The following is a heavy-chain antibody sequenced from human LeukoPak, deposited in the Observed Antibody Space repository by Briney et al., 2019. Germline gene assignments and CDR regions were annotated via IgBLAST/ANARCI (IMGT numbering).Heavy chain of an antibody. CDR3: ARDHRITMVRGVITHYWYFDL. D-gene: IGHD3-10*01. V-gene: IGHV6-1*01. CDR2: TYYRSKWYN. Sequence: SQTLSLTCAISGDSVSSNSAAWNWIRQSPSRGLEWLGRTYYRSKWYNDYAVPVKSRITINPDTSKNQFSLQLNSVTPEDTAVYYCARDHRITMVRGVITHYWYFDLWGRGTLVTVSS. J-gene: IGHJ2*01. CDR1: GDSVSSNSAA.